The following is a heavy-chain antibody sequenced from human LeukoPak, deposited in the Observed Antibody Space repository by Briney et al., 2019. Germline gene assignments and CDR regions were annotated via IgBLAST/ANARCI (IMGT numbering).Heavy chain of an antibody. CDR2: ITGSSGGT. Sequence: TEGSLRLSCAASGFTFNSYAMSWVRQAPGKGLEWVSGITGSSGGTYYTDSVKGRFTVSRDNSKNTLYLQMNSLRAEDAAVYYCAQQVGYCSSGNCYFTYWGQGTLVTVSS. CDR3: AQQVGYCSSGNCYFTY. D-gene: IGHD2-15*01. J-gene: IGHJ1*01. CDR1: GFTFNSYA. V-gene: IGHV3-23*01.